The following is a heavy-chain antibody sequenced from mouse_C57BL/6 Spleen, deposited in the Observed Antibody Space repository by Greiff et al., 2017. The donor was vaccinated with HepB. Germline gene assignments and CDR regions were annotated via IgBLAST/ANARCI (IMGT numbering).Heavy chain of an antibody. CDR1: GFSLTSYG. CDR3: ARHYYDYGYAMDY. J-gene: IGHJ4*01. D-gene: IGHD2-4*01. Sequence: VKLEESGPGLVAPSQSLSITCTVSGFSLTSYGVHWVRQPPGKGLEWLVVIWSDGSTTYNSALKSRLSISKDNSKSQVFLKMNSLQTDDTAMYYCARHYYDYGYAMDYWGQGTSVTVSS. V-gene: IGHV2-6-1*01. CDR2: IWSDGST.